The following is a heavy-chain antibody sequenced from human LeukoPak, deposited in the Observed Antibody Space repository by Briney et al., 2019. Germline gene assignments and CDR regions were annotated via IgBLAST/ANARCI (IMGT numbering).Heavy chain of an antibody. J-gene: IGHJ4*02. Sequence: PGGSLRLSCAASGFTFSGSAMHWVRQASGKGLEWVGRIRSKANSYATAYAASVKGRFTISRDDSKNTAYLQMSSLKTEDTAVYYCTRDLYGSGSYYNYFDYWGQGTLVTVSS. D-gene: IGHD3-10*01. CDR1: GFTFSGSA. V-gene: IGHV3-73*01. CDR2: IRSKANSYAT. CDR3: TRDLYGSGSYYNYFDY.